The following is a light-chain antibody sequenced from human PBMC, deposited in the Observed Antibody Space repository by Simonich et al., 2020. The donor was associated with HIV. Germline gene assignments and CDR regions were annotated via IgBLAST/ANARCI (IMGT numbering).Light chain of an antibody. CDR1: QSVGIN. CDR2: GAS. J-gene: IGKJ4*01. V-gene: IGKV3-15*01. Sequence: EIVMTQSPDTLSVSPGTRATLSCRARQSVGINLAWYQQKPGQAPRLLIYGASARATDIPARFSGSGSGTEFTLTISTMQSEDFAVYYCQQYYITPLTFGGGTKVEIK. CDR3: QQYYITPLT.